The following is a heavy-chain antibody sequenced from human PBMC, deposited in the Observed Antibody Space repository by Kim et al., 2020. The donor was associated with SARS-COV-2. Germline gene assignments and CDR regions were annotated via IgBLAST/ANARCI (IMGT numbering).Heavy chain of an antibody. CDR3: ARARWTPNYYFDY. Sequence: GGSLRLSCAASGFTFSTNNINWVRQAPGKGLEWVSSISSSSDYIYYADSVKGRFTVSRDNAKNSLYLQMNSLRAEDMAVYYCARARWTPNYYFDYWGQGTLVTVSS. CDR2: ISSSSDYI. J-gene: IGHJ4*02. V-gene: IGHV3-21*01. D-gene: IGHD2-15*01. CDR1: GFTFSTNN.